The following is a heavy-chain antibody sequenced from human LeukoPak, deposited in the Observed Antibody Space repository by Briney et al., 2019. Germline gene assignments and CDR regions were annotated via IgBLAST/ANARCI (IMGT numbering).Heavy chain of an antibody. CDR2: ISSSGSTI. CDR3: ARDGSSFDWLPKPFDY. CDR1: GFTFSDYY. Sequence: GGSLRLSCAASGFTFSDYYMSWIRQAPGKGLEWVPYISSSGSTIYYADSVKGRFTISSDNAKNSLYLQMNSLRAEDTAVYYCARDGSSFDWLPKPFDYWGQGTLVTVSS. V-gene: IGHV3-11*01. J-gene: IGHJ4*02. D-gene: IGHD3-9*01.